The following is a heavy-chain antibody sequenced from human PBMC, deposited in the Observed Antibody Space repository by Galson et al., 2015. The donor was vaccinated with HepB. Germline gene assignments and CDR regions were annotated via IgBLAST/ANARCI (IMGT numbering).Heavy chain of an antibody. V-gene: IGHV3-21*01. CDR3: ARDVAGAATGVFYGMDV. CDR1: GFTFSTYS. Sequence: SLRLSCAASGFTFSTYSMNWVRQAPGKGLEWLSSISSSSSYIFYADSVSGRFTLSRDNAEKSLYLQMNSLRVEDTAVYYCARDVAGAATGVFYGMDVWGPGTTVTVSS. D-gene: IGHD2-8*02. J-gene: IGHJ6*02. CDR2: ISSSSSYI.